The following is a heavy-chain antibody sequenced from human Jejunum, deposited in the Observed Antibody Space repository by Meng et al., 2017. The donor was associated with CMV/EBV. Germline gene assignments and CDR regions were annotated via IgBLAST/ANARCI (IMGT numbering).Heavy chain of an antibody. J-gene: IGHJ4*02. D-gene: IGHD3-3*01. Sequence: AQLVESGGGLVRPGGFLRVSCVGSGFNFNDAWMSWVRQAPRKGLEWIGRIKSKGSGGTTDYAASVKDRFIISRDDSKNTVYLQMNSLEIEDTAVYYCAWDIANFLNKWGQGALVTVSS. CDR1: GFNFNDAW. CDR3: AWDIANFLNK. V-gene: IGHV3-15*01. CDR2: IKSKGSGGTT.